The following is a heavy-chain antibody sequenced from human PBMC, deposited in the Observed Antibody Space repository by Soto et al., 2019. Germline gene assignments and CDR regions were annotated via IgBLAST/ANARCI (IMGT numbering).Heavy chain of an antibody. Sequence: GGSLRLSCAASGFTFSSYTMNWVRQAPGKGLEWVSSISSSSNYIYYADSVKGRFTISRDNAKNSLYLQMNSLRAEDTAVYYCVKGEYYYDSSGYYPFDYWGQGTLVTVSS. J-gene: IGHJ4*02. CDR1: GFTFSSYT. CDR3: VKGEYYYDSSGYYPFDY. V-gene: IGHV3-21*01. CDR2: ISSSSNYI. D-gene: IGHD3-22*01.